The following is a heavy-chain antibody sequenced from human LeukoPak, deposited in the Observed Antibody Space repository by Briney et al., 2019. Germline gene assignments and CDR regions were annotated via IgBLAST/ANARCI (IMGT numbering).Heavy chain of an antibody. V-gene: IGHV4-34*01. CDR1: GGSFSGNY. D-gene: IGHD4-11*01. CDR3: ARGSTAIHLDY. CDR2: INHSGST. Sequence: PSETLSLTCAVYGGSFSGNYWTWIRQPPGKGLEWVGEINHSGSTNFNASLKSRVTISVDSSKNQFSLKLSSVTAADTAVYYCARGSTAIHLDYWGQGTLVTVSS. J-gene: IGHJ4*02.